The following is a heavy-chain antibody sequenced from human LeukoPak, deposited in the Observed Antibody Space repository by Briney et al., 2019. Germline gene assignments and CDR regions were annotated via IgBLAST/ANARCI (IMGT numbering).Heavy chain of an antibody. D-gene: IGHD1-26*01. V-gene: IGHV3-73*01. J-gene: IGHJ4*02. CDR1: GFTFSGSA. Sequence: GGSLRLSCAASGFTFSGSAMHWVRQASGKGLEWVGRIRNKANTYATAYAASVKGRFTISRDDSKNTAYLQKNSLKTEDTAVYYCTRRNEVGPTEFDYWGQGTLVTVSS. CDR2: IRNKANTYAT. CDR3: TRRNEVGPTEFDY.